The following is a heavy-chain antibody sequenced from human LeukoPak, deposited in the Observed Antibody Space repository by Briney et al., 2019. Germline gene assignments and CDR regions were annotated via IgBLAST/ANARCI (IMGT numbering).Heavy chain of an antibody. CDR1: GFTFSSYS. V-gene: IGHV3-21*01. D-gene: IGHD6-13*01. CDR2: ISSSSSYI. CDR3: ARAIAAAGTSRYFQH. Sequence: PGGSLRLSCAASGFTFSSYSMNWVRQAPGKGLEWVSSISSSSSYIYYADSVKGRFTISRDNAKNSLYLQMNSLRAEDTAVYYCARAIAAAGTSRYFQHWGQGTLVTVSS. J-gene: IGHJ1*01.